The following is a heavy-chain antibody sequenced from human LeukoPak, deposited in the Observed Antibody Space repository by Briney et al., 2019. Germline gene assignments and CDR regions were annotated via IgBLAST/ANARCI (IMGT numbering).Heavy chain of an antibody. D-gene: IGHD3-22*01. CDR3: ARSMYYYDSSGYSWAFDI. V-gene: IGHV1-3*01. CDR2: INAGNGNT. J-gene: IGHJ3*02. CDR1: GYTFTSYA. Sequence: ASVKASCKASGYTFTSYAMHWGRQAPGQRLEWMGWINAGNGNTKYSQKFQGRVTITRDTSASTAYMELSSLRSEDTAVYYCARSMYYYDSSGYSWAFDIWGQGTMVTVSS.